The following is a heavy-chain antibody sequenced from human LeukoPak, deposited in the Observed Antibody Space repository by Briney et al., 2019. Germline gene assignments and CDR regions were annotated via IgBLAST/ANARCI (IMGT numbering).Heavy chain of an antibody. D-gene: IGHD2-2*01. J-gene: IGHJ4*02. CDR1: GFTFSTYS. Sequence: GGSLRLSCAASGFTFSTYSMNWVRQAPGKGLEWVAVISYDGSNKYYADSVKGRFTISRDSSKNTLYLQMNSLRAEDTAVYYCARSRSSTSCYLDYWGQGTLVTVSS. CDR3: ARSRSSTSCYLDY. CDR2: ISYDGSNK. V-gene: IGHV3-30*03.